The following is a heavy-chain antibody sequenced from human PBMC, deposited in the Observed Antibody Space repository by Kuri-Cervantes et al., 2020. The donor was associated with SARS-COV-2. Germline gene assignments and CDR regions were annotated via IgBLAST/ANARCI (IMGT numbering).Heavy chain of an antibody. CDR3: AKALSGCAGDCPTR. V-gene: IGHV3-23*01. J-gene: IGHJ4*02. Sequence: GESLKISCAASGFTFSSNAMTWVRQAPGRGLEWVSSISVSGGSTYYANSVKGRFTISRDNSKNTLYLQMNSLRAEDTAVYYCAKALSGCAGDCPTRWGQGTLVTVSS. D-gene: IGHD2-21*01. CDR1: GFTFSSNA. CDR2: ISVSGGST.